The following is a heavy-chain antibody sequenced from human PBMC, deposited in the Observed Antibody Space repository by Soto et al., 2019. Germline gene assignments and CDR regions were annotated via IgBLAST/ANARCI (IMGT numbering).Heavy chain of an antibody. J-gene: IGHJ4*02. D-gene: IGHD5-18*01. CDR1: GFSLSDYW. CDR2: ITRDGSST. Sequence: EVQLVESGGGLVQPGGSLRLSCAASGFSLSDYWMHWVRQAPGEGLVWLSRITRDGSSTNYADSVKGRFTISRDNAKNTLYLHVNSLRGEDTAVYYCARGANGYYYFDYWGQGTLVTASS. CDR3: ARGANGYYYFDY. V-gene: IGHV3-74*01.